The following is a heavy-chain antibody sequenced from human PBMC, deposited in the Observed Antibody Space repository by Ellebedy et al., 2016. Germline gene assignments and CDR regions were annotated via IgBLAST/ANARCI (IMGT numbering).Heavy chain of an antibody. V-gene: IGHV3-30-3*01. CDR1: GFTFSSYA. Sequence: GESLKISCAASGFTFSSYAMHWVRQAPGKGLEWVAVISYDGSNKYYADSVKGRFTISRDNSKNTLYLQMNSLRAEDTAVYYCAREGVVVPAADYSPYYYYYYMDVWGKGTTVTVSS. CDR2: ISYDGSNK. D-gene: IGHD2-2*01. CDR3: AREGVVVPAADYSPYYYYYYMDV. J-gene: IGHJ6*03.